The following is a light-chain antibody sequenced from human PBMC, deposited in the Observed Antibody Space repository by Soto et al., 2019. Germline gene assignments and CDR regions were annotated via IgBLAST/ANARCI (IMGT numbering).Light chain of an antibody. CDR2: EVS. Sequence: QSALTQPPSASGSPGQSVTISCTGTSSDVGGHNYVSWYQQHPGKAPKLMIYEVSKRPSGVPDRFSGSKSGNTASLTVSGLQAEDEPDYYCSSYAGSNNFPYVFGTGTKLTVL. V-gene: IGLV2-8*01. CDR3: SSYAGSNNFPYV. J-gene: IGLJ1*01. CDR1: SSDVGGHNY.